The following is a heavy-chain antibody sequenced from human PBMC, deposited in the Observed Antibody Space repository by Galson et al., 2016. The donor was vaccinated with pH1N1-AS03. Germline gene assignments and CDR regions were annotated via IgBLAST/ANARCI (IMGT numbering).Heavy chain of an antibody. Sequence: SLRLSCAASGFAFDDYAVHWVRQRAGKGLEWVAGISWNSGRMGYADFVKGRFIISRDNAKNSVYLQMSSLRAEDTAVYYCAKDKSPGVAATEVYCFESWGQGALVTVSS. V-gene: IGHV3-9*01. CDR3: AKDKSPGVAATEVYCFES. CDR1: GFAFDDYA. CDR2: ISWNSGRM. D-gene: IGHD3-3*01. J-gene: IGHJ4*02.